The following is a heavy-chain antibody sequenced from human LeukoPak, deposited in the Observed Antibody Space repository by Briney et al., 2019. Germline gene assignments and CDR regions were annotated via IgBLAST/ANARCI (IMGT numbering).Heavy chain of an antibody. CDR1: GFTFSSYS. CDR3: ARGVLSSSSWIDY. V-gene: IGHV3-48*02. CDR2: ISSSSSTI. D-gene: IGHD6-13*01. J-gene: IGHJ4*02. Sequence: GGSLRLSCAASGFTFSSYSMNWVRQAPGKGLKWVSYISSSSSTIYYADSVKGRFTISRDNAKNSLYLQMNSLRDEDTAVYYCARGVLSSSSWIDYWGQGTLVTVSS.